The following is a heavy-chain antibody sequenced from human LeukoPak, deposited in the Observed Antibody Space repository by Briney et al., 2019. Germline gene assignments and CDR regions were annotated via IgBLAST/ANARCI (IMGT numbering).Heavy chain of an antibody. CDR2: INAGNGNT. D-gene: IGHD3-16*02. V-gene: IGHV1-3*01. CDR1: GYTFTSYA. Sequence: ASVKVSCKASGYTFTSYAMHRVRQAPGQRLEWMGWINAGNGNTKYSQKFQGRVTITRDTSASTAYMELSSLRSEDTAVYYCARTPYDYVWGSYRYGYFDYWGQGTLVTVSS. CDR3: ARTPYDYVWGSYRYGYFDY. J-gene: IGHJ4*02.